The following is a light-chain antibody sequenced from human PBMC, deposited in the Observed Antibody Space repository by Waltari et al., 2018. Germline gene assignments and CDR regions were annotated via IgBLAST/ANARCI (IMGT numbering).Light chain of an antibody. CDR1: QSISSW. CDR3: QQYNSYSPWT. Sequence: DIQMTQSPSTLSASVGDRVTITCRASQSISSWLAWYQQKPGKAPKLLIYDASSLESGVPSRFSGSGSGTEFTLTISSLQPDEFATYYCQQYNSYSPWTFGRAKKV. J-gene: IGKJ1*01. CDR2: DAS. V-gene: IGKV1-5*01.